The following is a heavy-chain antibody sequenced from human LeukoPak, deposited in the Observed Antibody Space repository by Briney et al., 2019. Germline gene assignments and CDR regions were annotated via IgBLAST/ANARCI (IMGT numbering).Heavy chain of an antibody. D-gene: IGHD2/OR15-2a*01. CDR3: ARESAYAFRY. Sequence: PGGSLRLSCAASGFTLSDYYMNWVRLAPGKGLEWVSYISSTSSTMYYADSVKGRFTISRDNAKNSLYLQMNSLRDEDTAVYYCARESAYAFRYWGQGTLVAVSS. V-gene: IGHV3-48*02. J-gene: IGHJ4*02. CDR2: ISSTSSTM. CDR1: GFTLSDYY.